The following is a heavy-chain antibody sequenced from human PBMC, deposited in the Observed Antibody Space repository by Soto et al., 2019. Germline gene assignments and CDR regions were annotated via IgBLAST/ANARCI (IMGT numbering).Heavy chain of an antibody. J-gene: IGHJ6*02. CDR2: ISYDGSNK. CDR1: GFTFSSYG. V-gene: IGHV3-30*18. Sequence: PGGSLRLSCAASGFTFSSYGMHWVRQAPGKGLEWVAVISYDGSNKYYADSVKGRFTISRDNSKNTLYLQMNSLRAEDTAVYYCAKDSLRFLEWLPPYYYYGMDVWGQGTTVTVSS. CDR3: AKDSLRFLEWLPPYYYYGMDV. D-gene: IGHD3-3*01.